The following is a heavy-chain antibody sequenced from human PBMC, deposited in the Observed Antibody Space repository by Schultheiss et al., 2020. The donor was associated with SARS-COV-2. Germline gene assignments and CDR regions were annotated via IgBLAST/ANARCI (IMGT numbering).Heavy chain of an antibody. V-gene: IGHV3-30*04. CDR2: ISYDGSNK. Sequence: GESLKISCTASGFTFGDYAMSWFRQAPGKGLEWVAVISYDGSNKYYVDSVKGRFTISRDNAKNSLYLQMNSLRAEDTAVYYCARVRYSSSRGSDYYYMDVWGQGTTVTVSS. J-gene: IGHJ6*03. CDR3: ARVRYSSSRGSDYYYMDV. D-gene: IGHD6-6*01. CDR1: GFTFGDYA.